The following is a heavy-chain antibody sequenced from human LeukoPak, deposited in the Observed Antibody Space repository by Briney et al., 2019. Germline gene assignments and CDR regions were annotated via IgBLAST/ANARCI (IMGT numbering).Heavy chain of an antibody. CDR3: ARDRGIAARSNWFDP. V-gene: IGHV1-69*04. Sequence: SVKVSCKASGGTFSSYAISWVRQAPGQGLEWMGRIIPTLGIANYAQKFQGRVTITADKSTSTAYMELSSLRSEDTAVYYCARDRGIAARSNWFDPWGQGTLVTVSS. CDR1: GGTFSSYA. J-gene: IGHJ5*02. CDR2: IIPTLGIA. D-gene: IGHD6-6*01.